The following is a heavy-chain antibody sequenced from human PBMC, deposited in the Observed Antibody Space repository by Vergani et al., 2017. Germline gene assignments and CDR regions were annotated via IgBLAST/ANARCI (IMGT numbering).Heavy chain of an antibody. V-gene: IGHV5-10-1*03. D-gene: IGHD6-13*01. CDR2: IDPSDSYT. CDR3: ARRGLGIAAAGYYYYYYMDV. Sequence: EVQLVQSGAEVKKPGESLRISCKGSGYSFTSYWISWVRQMPGKGLEWMGRIDPSDSYTNYSPSFQGHVTISADKSISTAYLQWSSLKASDTAMYYCARRGLGIAAAGYYYYYYMDVWGKGTTVTVSS. CDR1: GYSFTSYW. J-gene: IGHJ6*03.